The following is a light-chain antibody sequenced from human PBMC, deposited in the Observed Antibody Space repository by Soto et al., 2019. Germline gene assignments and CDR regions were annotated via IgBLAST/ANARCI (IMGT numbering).Light chain of an antibody. Sequence: EIVLTQSPATLSLSPGERATLSCRASQSVSSYLAWYQQKPGQAPRLLIYDASNRACAIPARFSGSGSGTDFTLTISSLEPEDFAVYYCQQRSNWPPAFGQGTRLEIK. CDR1: QSVSSY. CDR3: QQRSNWPPA. CDR2: DAS. J-gene: IGKJ5*01. V-gene: IGKV3-11*01.